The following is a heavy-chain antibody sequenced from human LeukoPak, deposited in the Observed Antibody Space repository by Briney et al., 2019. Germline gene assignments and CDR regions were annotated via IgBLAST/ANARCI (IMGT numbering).Heavy chain of an antibody. CDR3: EKEGYDSSLYYYYYGMDV. V-gene: IGHV3-23*01. CDR1: GFTFSSYA. CDR2: ISGSGGSI. D-gene: IGHD3-22*01. J-gene: IGHJ6*02. Sequence: GGSLRLSCAASGFTFSSYAMSWVRQAPEEGLEWVSSISGSGGSIYYADSVKGRSTISRDNSKNTLYLQMNSLRAEDTAVYYCEKEGYDSSLYYYYYGMDVWGQGTTVTVSS.